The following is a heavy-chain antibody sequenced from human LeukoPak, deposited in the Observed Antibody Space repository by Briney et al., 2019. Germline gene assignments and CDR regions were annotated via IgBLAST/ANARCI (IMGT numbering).Heavy chain of an antibody. V-gene: IGHV4-39*01. J-gene: IGHJ4*02. CDR3: ARVRQWDGTTYYFDY. D-gene: IGHD1-1*01. CDR2: IHYNGNT. CDR1: GGSFSSSSYY. Sequence: SETLSLTCTVSGGSFSSSSYYWGWIRQPPGKGLEWIGSIHYNGNTYYNPSLKSRVTISADTSKSQFSLKLTSVTAADTAVYYCARVRQWDGTTYYFDYWGQGTLVTVSS.